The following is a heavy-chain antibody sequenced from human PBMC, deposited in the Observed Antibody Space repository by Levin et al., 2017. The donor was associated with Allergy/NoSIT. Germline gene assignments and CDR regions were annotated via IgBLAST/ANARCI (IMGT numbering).Heavy chain of an antibody. CDR1: GFTFRSYA. D-gene: IGHD2/OR15-2a*01. CDR3: TKGLSFYFDY. CDR2: IKSDDST. V-gene: IGHV3-23*01. J-gene: IGHJ4*02. Sequence: GGSLRLSCVGSGFTFRSYAMTWVRLAPGKGLEWVSTIKSDDSTFYADSLRGRFTISRDNSKNTLYLQMNSLRAEDTAIYYCTKGLSFYFDYWGQGTLVTVSA.